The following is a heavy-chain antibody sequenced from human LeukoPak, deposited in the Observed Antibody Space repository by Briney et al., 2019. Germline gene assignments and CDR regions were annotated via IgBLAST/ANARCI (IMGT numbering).Heavy chain of an antibody. CDR2: IGSDNKT. D-gene: IGHD3-22*01. Sequence: GGSLRLSCEASGFTFSVYGMTWVRQAPGKGLEWVSSIGSDNKTHYSESVKGRFAISRDNSKRMVFLQMNSLRAEDTAIYYCAKDSYSDSSGYFDYWGQGTLVTVSS. J-gene: IGHJ4*02. CDR1: GFTFSVYG. CDR3: AKDSYSDSSGYFDY. V-gene: IGHV3-23*01.